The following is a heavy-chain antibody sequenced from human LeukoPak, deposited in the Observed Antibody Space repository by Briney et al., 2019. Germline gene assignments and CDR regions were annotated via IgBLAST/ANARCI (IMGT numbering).Heavy chain of an antibody. CDR1: GFTFSSYA. CDR2: ISGSGGST. Sequence: GGSLRLSCAASGFTFSSYAMSWVRQAPGEGLEWVSAISGSGGSTYYADSVKGRFTISRDNSKNTVFLQMDSLRAEDSAVYYCARIIRLLDYWGQGTLVTVSS. CDR3: ARIIRLLDY. V-gene: IGHV3-23*01. D-gene: IGHD2-21*01. J-gene: IGHJ4*02.